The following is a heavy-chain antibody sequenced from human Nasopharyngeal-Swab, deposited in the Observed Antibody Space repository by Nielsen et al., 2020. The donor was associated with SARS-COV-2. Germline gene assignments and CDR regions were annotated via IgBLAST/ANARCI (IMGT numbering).Heavy chain of an antibody. CDR3: ARAGEGVVVPAAIMGGTYYYYYYMDV. J-gene: IGHJ6*03. V-gene: IGHV1-8*01. CDR2: MNPNSGNT. D-gene: IGHD2-2*02. CDR1: GYTFTSYD. Sequence: ASAKVSCNASGYTFTSYDINWVRQATAQGLEWMGWMNPNSGNTGYAQKFQGRVIMTRNTSISTAYMGLSSLRSEDTAVYYCARAGEGVVVPAAIMGGTYYYYYYMDVWGKGTTVTVSS.